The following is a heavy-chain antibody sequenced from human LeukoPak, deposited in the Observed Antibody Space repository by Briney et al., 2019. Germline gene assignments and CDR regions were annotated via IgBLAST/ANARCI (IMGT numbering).Heavy chain of an antibody. CDR1: GFTFSSYS. CDR2: IKSKTDGGTT. V-gene: IGHV3-15*01. CDR3: TTGRSSSWDAPPDY. J-gene: IGHJ4*02. Sequence: GGSLRLSCAASGFTFSSYSMNWVRQAPGKGLEWVGRIKSKTDGGTTDYAAPVKGRFTISRDDSKNTLYLQMNSLKTEDTAVYYCTTGRSSSWDAPPDYWGQGTLVTVSS. D-gene: IGHD6-13*01.